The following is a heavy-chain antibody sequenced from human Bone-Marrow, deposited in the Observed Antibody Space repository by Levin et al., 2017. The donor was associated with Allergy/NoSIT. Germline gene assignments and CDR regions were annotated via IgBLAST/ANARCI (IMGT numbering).Heavy chain of an antibody. CDR3: ARGYSSSWYV. Sequence: SCTVSGGSISSYYWSWIRQPPGKGLEWIGYIYYSGSTNYNPSLKSRVTISVDTSKNQFSLKLSSVTAADTAVYYCARGYSSSWYVWGQGTLVTVSS. V-gene: IGHV4-59*01. D-gene: IGHD6-13*01. CDR1: GGSISSYY. CDR2: IYYSGST. J-gene: IGHJ4*02.